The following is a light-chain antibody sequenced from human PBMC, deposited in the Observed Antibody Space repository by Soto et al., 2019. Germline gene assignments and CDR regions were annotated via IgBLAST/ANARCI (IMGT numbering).Light chain of an antibody. CDR2: DNN. Sequence: QSVLTKPPSVSAAPGQKVTISCSGSSSNIGNNYVSWYQQIPGTAPKLLIYDNNKRPSGIPDRFSGSKSGTSATLGITGLQTGDEADYYCGTWDSSLSAVVFGGGTKVTVL. CDR1: SSNIGNNY. CDR3: GTWDSSLSAVV. V-gene: IGLV1-51*01. J-gene: IGLJ2*01.